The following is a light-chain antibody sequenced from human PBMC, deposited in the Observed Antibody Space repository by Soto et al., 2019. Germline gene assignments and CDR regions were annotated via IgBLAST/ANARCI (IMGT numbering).Light chain of an antibody. V-gene: IGKV3-11*01. Sequence: DIVLTQSPATLSLSPGERATLSCRASQSVSSYLAWYQQKPGQAPRLLIYDASNRATGIPARFSGSGSGTEFTLTISSLQSEEVATYYCQKYNSAPWTFGQGTKVDIK. J-gene: IGKJ1*01. CDR2: DAS. CDR1: QSVSSY. CDR3: QKYNSAPWT.